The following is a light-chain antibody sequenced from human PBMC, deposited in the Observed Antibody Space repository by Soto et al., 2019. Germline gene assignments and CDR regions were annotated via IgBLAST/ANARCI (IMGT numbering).Light chain of an antibody. J-gene: IGLJ1*01. V-gene: IGLV2-8*01. CDR2: EVT. Sequence: QSALTQPPSASGSPGQSVTISCTGTSSDVGTYNYVSWYQQHPGKVPKLMIYEVTKRPSGVPDRFSGSKSGNTASLTVSGLQAEDEADYYCSSYAGSNYVFGTGTKLTVL. CDR3: SSYAGSNYV. CDR1: SSDVGTYNY.